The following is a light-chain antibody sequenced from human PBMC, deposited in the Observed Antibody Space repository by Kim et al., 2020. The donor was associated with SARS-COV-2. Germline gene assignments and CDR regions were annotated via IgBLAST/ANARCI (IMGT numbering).Light chain of an antibody. J-gene: IGLJ2*01. CDR2: LNSDGSH. CDR1: SGHSNYA. V-gene: IGLV4-69*02. Sequence: SVKLTCTLSSGHSNYAIAWHQQQPEKGPRYLIKLNSDGSHNKGDGIPDRFSGSSSGTERYLTISSLQSEDEADYYCQTWGTGITLFGGGTQLTVL. CDR3: QTWGTGITL.